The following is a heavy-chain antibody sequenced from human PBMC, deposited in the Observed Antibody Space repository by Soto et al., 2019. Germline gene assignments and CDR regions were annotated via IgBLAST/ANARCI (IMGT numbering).Heavy chain of an antibody. D-gene: IGHD5-18*01. CDR1: GSAFSRCG. CDR2: ISYNSRNT. J-gene: IGHJ4*02. CDR3: GRDTWDTDSIYSDVDY. V-gene: IGHV3-48*04. Sequence: GGSLRLSCAASGSAFSRCGMNWVRQAPGKGPEWISYISYNSRNTYYADSVEGRFTISRDNAKNLLYLQMNSLRVEDTAVYYCGRDTWDTDSIYSDVDYWGRGALVTVSS.